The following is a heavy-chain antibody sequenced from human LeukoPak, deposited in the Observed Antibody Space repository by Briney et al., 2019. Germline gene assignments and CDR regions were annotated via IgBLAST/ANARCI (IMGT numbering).Heavy chain of an antibody. J-gene: IGHJ4*02. D-gene: IGHD1-26*01. CDR2: IKQDGSTK. Sequence: GGSLRLSCAASGFTFTNSWMAWVRQAPGKGVEWVANIKQDGSTKHYADSLKGRFTISRDNPKNSLYLQMNNLRADDTAVYYCTRDTDGSLDYWGQGILFTVAS. V-gene: IGHV3-7*01. CDR3: TRDTDGSLDY. CDR1: GFTFTNSW.